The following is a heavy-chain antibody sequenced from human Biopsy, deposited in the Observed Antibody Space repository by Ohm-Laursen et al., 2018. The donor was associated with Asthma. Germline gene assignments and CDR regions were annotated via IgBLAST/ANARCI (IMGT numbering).Heavy chain of an antibody. V-gene: IGHV3-48*04. CDR2: ISSSSSTI. CDR3: AKVRSDWVITESFDY. J-gene: IGHJ4*02. Sequence: GSLRLSCAASGFTFSSCSMNWVRQAPGKGLEWVSYISSSSSTIYYADPVEGRFTISRDNAKNSVFLHMDSLRPEDTAFYYCAKVRSDWVITESFDYWGQGVLVTVSS. CDR1: GFTFSSCS. D-gene: IGHD3-22*01.